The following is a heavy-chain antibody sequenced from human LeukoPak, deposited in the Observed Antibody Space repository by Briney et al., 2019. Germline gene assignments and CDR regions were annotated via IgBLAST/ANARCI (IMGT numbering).Heavy chain of an antibody. CDR3: ARDIYYYDTTDPKIYSDY. CDR2: INTHDGRT. V-gene: IGHV1-18*01. CDR1: GYAFTNFG. J-gene: IGHJ4*02. Sequence: GASVKVSCKASGYAFTNFGISWVRQAPGQGLEWMGWINTHDGRTDYVHKFQDRVTMTTDTSTSTAYMELRGLRSDDAAVYYCARDIYYYDTTDPKIYSDYWSQGTLVTVSS. D-gene: IGHD3-22*01.